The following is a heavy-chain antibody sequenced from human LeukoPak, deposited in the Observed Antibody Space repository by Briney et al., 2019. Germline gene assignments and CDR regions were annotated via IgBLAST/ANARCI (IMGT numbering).Heavy chain of an antibody. D-gene: IGHD6-13*01. J-gene: IGHJ4*02. CDR1: GFTFSSYS. CDR2: ITSNGGNT. CDR3: VKTGGSSWTNFDC. V-gene: IGHV3-64D*06. Sequence: PGGSLRLSCSASGFTFSSYSMHWVRQAPGKGLEYVSTITSNGGNTYYADSVKGRFTISRDNSKSTLYLQMSSLTAEDTAVYYCVKTGGSSWTNFDCWGQGTLVTVSS.